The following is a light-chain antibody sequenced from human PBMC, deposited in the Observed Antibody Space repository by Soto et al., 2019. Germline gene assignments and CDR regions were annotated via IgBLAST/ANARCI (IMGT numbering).Light chain of an antibody. CDR1: QAISSW. CDR3: QQANSFPYT. V-gene: IGKV1-12*01. J-gene: IGKJ2*01. CDR2: AAS. Sequence: DIQMTQSPSSVSASVGDRVTITCRASQAISSWLAWYQQKPGKAPKLLIYAASSLLSGVPSRFSGSGSGTHFRLTISSLWPEDFATYYCQQANSFPYTFGQGTKLEIK.